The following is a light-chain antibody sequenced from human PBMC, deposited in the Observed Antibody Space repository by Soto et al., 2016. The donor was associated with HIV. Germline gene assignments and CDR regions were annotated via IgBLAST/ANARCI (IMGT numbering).Light chain of an antibody. Sequence: DIHMTQSPSSLSASVGDRVTITCRASGNIRTYLNWYQQKPGKAPKLLNCGASNLHTGVPSRFSGSGSGTDFSFTISSLQSDDFAIYYCQQTSNMPVTFGQGTRLDIK. CDR2: GAS. V-gene: IGKV1-39*01. CDR3: QQTSNMPVT. J-gene: IGKJ5*01. CDR1: GNIRTY.